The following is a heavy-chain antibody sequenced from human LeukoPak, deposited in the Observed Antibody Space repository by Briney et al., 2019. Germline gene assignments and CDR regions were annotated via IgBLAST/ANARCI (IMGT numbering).Heavy chain of an antibody. Sequence: PGRSLRLSCAASGFTFDDYAMHWVRQVPGKGLEWVSGISWNSNSIGYADSVKGRFTISRDNAKKTLYLQMNSLRAEDTALYYCAKDYYSSTLGGFDYWGQGTLVTVSS. V-gene: IGHV3-9*01. CDR3: AKDYYSSTLGGFDY. J-gene: IGHJ4*02. CDR2: ISWNSNSI. CDR1: GFTFDDYA. D-gene: IGHD3-16*01.